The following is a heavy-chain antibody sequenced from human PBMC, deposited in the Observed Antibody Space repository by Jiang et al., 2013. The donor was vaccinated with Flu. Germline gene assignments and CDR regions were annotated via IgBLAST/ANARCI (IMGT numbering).Heavy chain of an antibody. J-gene: IGHJ4*02. Sequence: IYYSGGTHFNPSLKTRVFISVDTSKNQFSLKLTSVTAADTAVYYCARYYFDNSGHYYFDFWGQGTLVTVSS. V-gene: IGHV4-39*07. CDR3: ARYYFDNSGHYYFDF. CDR2: IYYSGGT. D-gene: IGHD3-22*01.